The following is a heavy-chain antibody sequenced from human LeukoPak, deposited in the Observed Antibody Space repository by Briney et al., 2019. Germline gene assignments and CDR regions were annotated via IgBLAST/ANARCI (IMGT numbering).Heavy chain of an antibody. J-gene: IGHJ4*02. V-gene: IGHV3-23*01. D-gene: IGHD4-17*01. CDR1: GFTFSSYA. CDR2: ISGSGGST. Sequence: HTEGSLRLSCAASGFTFSSYAMSWVRQAPGKGLEWVSAISGSGGSTYYADSVKGRFTISRDNSKNTLYLQMNSLKTEDTAVYYCTTVLSGDYVVDYWGQGTLVTVSS. CDR3: TTVLSGDYVVDY.